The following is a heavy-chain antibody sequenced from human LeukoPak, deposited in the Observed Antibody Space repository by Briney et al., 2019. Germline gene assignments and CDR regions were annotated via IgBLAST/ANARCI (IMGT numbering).Heavy chain of an antibody. J-gene: IGHJ5*02. Sequence: PLETLSLTCAVSGDSITSSSYYWAWIRQPPGKGLECIGGITDNGNTYYNESLKSRLSMSIDTSKNQFSLMLTSVTASDTAVYYCARRAAGRNWFDPWGQGTLVTVSS. CDR1: GDSITSSSYY. CDR2: ITDNGNT. D-gene: IGHD6-13*01. CDR3: ARRAAGRNWFDP. V-gene: IGHV4-39*01.